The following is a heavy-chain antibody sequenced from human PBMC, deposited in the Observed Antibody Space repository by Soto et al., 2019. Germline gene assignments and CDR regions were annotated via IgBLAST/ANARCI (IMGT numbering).Heavy chain of an antibody. D-gene: IGHD4-17*01. Sequence: GSSVQVSCKASGYTFTAYYIHWVRQAPGQGLEWMGWINPNNGGTTYAQKFQGRVTMTRDTSISTAYMELKRLTSDDTAVYYCARGVTDDYGSGYCVDPWG. V-gene: IGHV1-2*02. CDR1: GYTFTAYY. CDR2: INPNNGGT. CDR3: ARGVTDDYGSGYCVDP. J-gene: IGHJ5*02.